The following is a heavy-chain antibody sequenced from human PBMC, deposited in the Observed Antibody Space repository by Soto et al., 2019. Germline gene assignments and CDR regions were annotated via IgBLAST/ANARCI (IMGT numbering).Heavy chain of an antibody. CDR1: NYTFITSG. J-gene: IGHJ4*02. CDR3: ARDTSFYFDY. D-gene: IGHD2-2*01. Sequence: ASVKVSCKASNYTFITSGITWVRQAPGQGLEWVGWITPYNGNTNYGQNCQGRVTMTADTSTSTAYMELGSLTTDDTAVYDCARDTSFYFDYWGQGTRVTVSS. CDR2: ITPYNGNT. V-gene: IGHV1-18*01.